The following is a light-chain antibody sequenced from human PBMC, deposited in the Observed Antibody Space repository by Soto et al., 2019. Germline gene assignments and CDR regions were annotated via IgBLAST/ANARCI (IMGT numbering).Light chain of an antibody. CDR1: QSVSNNY. CDR2: GAS. CDR3: QQYGSSGT. V-gene: IGKV3-20*01. Sequence: EIVLTQSPGTLSLSPGERDTLSCRASQSVSNNYLAWYQQKPGQAPRLLIYGASNRATGIPDRFSGSGSGTDFTLTIIRLEPEDFAVYYCQQYGSSGTFGQGTNVEIK. J-gene: IGKJ1*01.